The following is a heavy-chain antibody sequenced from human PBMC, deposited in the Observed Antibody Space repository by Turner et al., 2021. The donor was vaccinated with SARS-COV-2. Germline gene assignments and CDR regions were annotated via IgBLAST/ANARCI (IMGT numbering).Heavy chain of an antibody. CDR1: GGSISSSCYY. CDR2: IYYSGRS. D-gene: IGHD3-22*01. J-gene: IGHJ4*02. V-gene: IGHV4-39*01. Sequence: QLQLQESGPGLVKPSETLSLTCTVSGGSISSSCYYWGWIRQSPGKGLEWIGNIYYSGRSYYSPSLESRVTISFDTSKNQFSLRLSSVTAADTAVYYCASAFFYDSSGYYDYFDHWGQGTLVTVSS. CDR3: ASAFFYDSSGYYDYFDH.